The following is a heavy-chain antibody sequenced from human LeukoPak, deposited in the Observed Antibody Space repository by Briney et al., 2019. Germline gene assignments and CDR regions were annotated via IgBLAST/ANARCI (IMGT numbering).Heavy chain of an antibody. V-gene: IGHV3-48*01. D-gene: IGHD2-8*01. J-gene: IGHJ4*02. CDR1: GFTFSSYE. Sequence: EGSLRLSCAASGFTFSSYEMNWVRQAPGKGLEWLSYISSSSRTIHYADSVKGRFTISRDNAKNSLYLQMNSLRAEDTAVYYCAGPRNDYFDYWGQGTLVTVSS. CDR2: ISSSSRTI. CDR3: AGPRNDYFDY.